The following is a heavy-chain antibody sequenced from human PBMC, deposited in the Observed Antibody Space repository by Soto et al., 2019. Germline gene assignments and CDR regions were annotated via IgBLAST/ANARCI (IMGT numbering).Heavy chain of an antibody. CDR3: ARVPTSGGSYYFDY. V-gene: IGHV1-8*01. Sequence: QVQLVQSGAEVKKPGASVKVSCKASGYTFTSYDINWVRQATGQGLEWMGWMNPNSGNTGYAQKFQGRVTMTRNTSISTAYMELSSLRSEDTAVYDCARVPTSGGSYYFDYWGQGTLVTVSS. CDR1: GYTFTSYD. D-gene: IGHD1-26*01. CDR2: MNPNSGNT. J-gene: IGHJ4*02.